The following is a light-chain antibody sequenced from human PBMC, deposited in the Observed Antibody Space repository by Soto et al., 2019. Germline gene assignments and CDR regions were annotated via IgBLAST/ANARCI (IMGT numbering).Light chain of an antibody. CDR2: EVT. CDR3: SSYTPTSAAV. Sequence: QSVLTQPASVSGSPGQSITISCTGTSSDVGGYNYVSWYQQHPGKAPKLVIYEVTNRPSGVSNRFSGSKSGNTASLTISGLQAEDEADYYCSSYTPTSAAVFGGGTKLTVL. J-gene: IGLJ3*02. V-gene: IGLV2-14*01. CDR1: SSDVGGYNY.